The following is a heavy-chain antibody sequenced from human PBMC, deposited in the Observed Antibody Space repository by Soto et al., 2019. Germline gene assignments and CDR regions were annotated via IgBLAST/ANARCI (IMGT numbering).Heavy chain of an antibody. CDR2: ISGSGSGGST. CDR1: GFTFTSCA. Sequence: GGSLRLSCAASGFTFTSCAMSWVRQAPGKGLEWVSSISGSGSGGSTYYADSVKGRFTISRDNFKDTLFLQMNSLRAEDTAVYYCAKAPPTYDFPYYFDSWGQGTLVTVSS. J-gene: IGHJ4*02. V-gene: IGHV3-23*01. D-gene: IGHD3-3*01. CDR3: AKAPPTYDFPYYFDS.